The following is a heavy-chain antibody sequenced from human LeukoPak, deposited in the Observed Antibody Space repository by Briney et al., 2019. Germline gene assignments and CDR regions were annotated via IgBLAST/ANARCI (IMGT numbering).Heavy chain of an antibody. CDR1: GYTFTGYY. Sequence: GASVKVSCKASGYTFTGYYMHWVRQAPGQGLEWMGWINPNSGGTNYAQKFQGRVTMTRDTSISTAYMELSRLRSDDTAVYYCAKAPGYSYTGGVDYWGQGTLVTVSS. CDR2: INPNSGGT. J-gene: IGHJ4*02. D-gene: IGHD5-18*01. CDR3: AKAPGYSYTGGVDY. V-gene: IGHV1-2*02.